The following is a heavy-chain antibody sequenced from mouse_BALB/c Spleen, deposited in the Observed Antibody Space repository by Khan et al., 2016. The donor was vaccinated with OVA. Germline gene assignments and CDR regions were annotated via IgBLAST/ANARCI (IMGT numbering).Heavy chain of an antibody. CDR1: GFNIKDYY. CDR2: IDPENGNT. Sequence: VQLQQSGAELVRPGALVKMSCKASGFNIKDYYMHWVKQRPEQGLEWIGWIDPENGNTIYDPKFQGKASITADTSSNTANLQLSSLASEDTAVYYCARSGYSAWFAYWGQGTLVTVSA. J-gene: IGHJ3*01. CDR3: ARSGYSAWFAY. V-gene: IGHV14-1*02.